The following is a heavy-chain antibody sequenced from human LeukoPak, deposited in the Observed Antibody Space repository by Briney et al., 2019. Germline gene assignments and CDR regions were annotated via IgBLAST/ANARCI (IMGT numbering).Heavy chain of an antibody. CDR2: INHSGST. V-gene: IGHV4-34*01. J-gene: IGHJ4*02. D-gene: IGHD6-19*01. Sequence: KASETLSLXCAVYGGSFSGYYWSWIRQPPGKGLESIGEINHSGSTNYNPSLKSRVTISVDTSKNQFSLKLSSVTAADTAVYYCARFQWRVSDDYWGQGTLVTVSS. CDR3: ARFQWRVSDDY. CDR1: GGSFSGYY.